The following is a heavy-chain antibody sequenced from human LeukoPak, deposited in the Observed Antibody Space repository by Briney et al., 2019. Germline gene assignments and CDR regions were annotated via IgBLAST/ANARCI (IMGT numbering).Heavy chain of an antibody. D-gene: IGHD3-10*01. V-gene: IGHV1-46*01. J-gene: IGHJ3*02. Sequence: ASVKVSCKASGYTFTSYYMHWVRQAPGQGLEWIGIINRSGGSTSYAQKFQGRVTMTRDTSTSTVYMELSSLRSEDTAVYYCARPQEGITMVRGVIRWAAFDIWGQGTMVTVSS. CDR2: INRSGGST. CDR1: GYTFTSYY. CDR3: ARPQEGITMVRGVIRWAAFDI.